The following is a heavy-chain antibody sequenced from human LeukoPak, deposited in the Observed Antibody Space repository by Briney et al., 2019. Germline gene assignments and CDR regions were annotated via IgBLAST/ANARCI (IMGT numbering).Heavy chain of an antibody. Sequence: HGESLQISCKGSGYSLTSYWIGWVRQLPGKGLEWMGIIYPGGSDTRYSPSFQGQVTISADKSISTAYLQWSSLKASDTAMYYCARHCSGGSCYPSGTDYWGQGTLVTVSS. J-gene: IGHJ4*02. D-gene: IGHD2-15*01. CDR1: GYSLTSYW. CDR2: IYPGGSDT. CDR3: ARHCSGGSCYPSGTDY. V-gene: IGHV5-51*01.